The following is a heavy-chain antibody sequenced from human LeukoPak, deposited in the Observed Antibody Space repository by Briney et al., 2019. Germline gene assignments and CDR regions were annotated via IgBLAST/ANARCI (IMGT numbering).Heavy chain of an antibody. V-gene: IGHV4-4*07. J-gene: IGHJ6*03. D-gene: IGHD5-18*01. CDR2: IYTSGST. CDR1: GGPISSYY. CDR3: ARDTAMVTYYYYYYMDV. Sequence: PSETLSLTCTVSGGPISSYYWSWIRQPAGKGLEWIGRIYTSGSTNYNPSLKSRVTMSVDTSKNQFSLKLSSVTAADTAVYYCARDTAMVTYYYYYYMDVWGKGTTVTVSS.